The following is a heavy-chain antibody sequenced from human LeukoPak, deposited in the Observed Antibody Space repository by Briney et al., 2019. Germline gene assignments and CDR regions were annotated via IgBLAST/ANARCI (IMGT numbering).Heavy chain of an antibody. V-gene: IGHV3-21*01. CDR1: GFTFSSYS. J-gene: IGHJ3*02. D-gene: IGHD3-16*01. Sequence: GGSLRLSCAASGFTFSSYSMNWVRQAPRKGLEWVSSISSSSSYIYYADSVKGRFTISRDNAKNSLYLQMNSLRAEDTAVYYCATITSETDAFDIWGQGTMVTVSS. CDR2: ISSSSSYI. CDR3: ATITSETDAFDI.